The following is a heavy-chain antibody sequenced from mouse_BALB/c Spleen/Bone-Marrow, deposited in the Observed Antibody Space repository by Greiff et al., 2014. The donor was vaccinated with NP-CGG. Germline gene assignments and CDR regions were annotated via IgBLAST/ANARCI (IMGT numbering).Heavy chain of an antibody. J-gene: IGHJ2*01. CDR2: IDPANGNT. CDR3: ARYYYGSSYFDY. D-gene: IGHD1-1*01. CDR1: GFNIKDTY. Sequence: VQLKESGAELVKPGASVKLSCTASGFNIKDTYMHWVKQRPEQGLEWIGRIDPANGNTKYDPKFQGKATITAGTSSNTAYLQLSSLTSGDTAVYYCARYYYGSSYFDYWGQGTTLTVSS. V-gene: IGHV14-3*02.